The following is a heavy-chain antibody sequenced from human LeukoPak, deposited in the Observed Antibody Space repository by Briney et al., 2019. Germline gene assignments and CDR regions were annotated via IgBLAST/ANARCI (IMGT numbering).Heavy chain of an antibody. D-gene: IGHD5-24*01. CDR1: GFTFSDYY. CDR3: AREVIEMATIGVFDY. J-gene: IGHJ4*02. CDR2: ISSSGSTI. Sequence: GGSLRLSCAASGFTFSDYYMSWIRQAPGKGLEWVSYISSSGSTIYYADSVKGRFTISRDNAKNSLYLQMNSLRAEDTAVYYCAREVIEMATIGVFDYWGQGTLVTVSS. V-gene: IGHV3-11*04.